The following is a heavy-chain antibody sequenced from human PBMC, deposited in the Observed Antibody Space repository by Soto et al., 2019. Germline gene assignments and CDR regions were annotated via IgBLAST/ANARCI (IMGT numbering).Heavy chain of an antibody. Sequence: GGSLRLSCAASGFTFSNYAMSWVRQAPGKGLEWVSAISGSDNSTYYADSVKGRFTISRDNSKNTLYLQLNGLTAEDTAVYYCAPMGVWGQGTTVTVSS. CDR3: APMGV. V-gene: IGHV3-23*01. CDR1: GFTFSNYA. CDR2: ISGSDNST. J-gene: IGHJ6*02.